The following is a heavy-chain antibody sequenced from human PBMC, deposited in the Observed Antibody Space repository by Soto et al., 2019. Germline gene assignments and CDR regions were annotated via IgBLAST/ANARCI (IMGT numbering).Heavy chain of an antibody. Sequence: SETLSLTCSVSGASISNFYWSWIRQSAGKGLEWIGRLYTRGTTDYNPSLKSRVTMSIDTSKNRVSLSLTSVTAADTAVYYCAKGGTYYFDSWGQGIVVTVSS. J-gene: IGHJ4*02. CDR2: LYTRGTT. V-gene: IGHV4-4*07. CDR3: AKGGTYYFDS. D-gene: IGHD3-16*01. CDR1: GASISNFY.